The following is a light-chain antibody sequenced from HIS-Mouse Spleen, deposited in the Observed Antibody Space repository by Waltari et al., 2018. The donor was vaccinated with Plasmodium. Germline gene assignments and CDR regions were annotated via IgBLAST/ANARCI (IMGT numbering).Light chain of an antibody. CDR3: CSYAGSSTLEV. CDR1: SSDVGSYNL. V-gene: IGLV2-23*01. CDR2: EGS. Sequence: QSALTQPASVSGSPGQSITISCTGTSSDVGSYNLVSWYQQHPDKAPKLMIYEGSKRPSGVSNRFSGSKSGNTASLTISGLQAEDEADYYCCSYAGSSTLEVFGGGTKLTVL. J-gene: IGLJ3*02.